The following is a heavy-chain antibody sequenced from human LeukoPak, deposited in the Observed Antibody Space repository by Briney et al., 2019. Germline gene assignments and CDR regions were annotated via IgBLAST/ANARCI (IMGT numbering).Heavy chain of an antibody. J-gene: IGHJ6*02. CDR1: GGSFSGYY. CDR3: HHSGYDY. D-gene: IGHD5-12*01. V-gene: IGHV4-34*01. CDR2: INHSGST. Sequence: PSQTLSLTCAVYGGSFSGYYWSWIRQPPGKGLEWIGEINHSGSTNYNPSLRSRVTISVDTSKNQFSLKLSSVTAADTAVYYCHHSGYDYWGPGTTVTVSS.